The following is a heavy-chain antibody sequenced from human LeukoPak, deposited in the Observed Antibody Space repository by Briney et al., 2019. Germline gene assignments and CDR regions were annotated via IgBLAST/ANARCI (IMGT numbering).Heavy chain of an antibody. Sequence: SETLSLTCTVSGGSISGYFWSWIRQPPGKGLEWIGYIYYSGSTNYNPSLKSRVTISVDTSKNQFSLKLSSVTAADTAVYYCARGYDFWINWFDPWGQGTLVTVSS. CDR2: IYYSGST. CDR1: GGSISGYF. J-gene: IGHJ5*02. CDR3: ARGYDFWINWFDP. D-gene: IGHD3-3*01. V-gene: IGHV4-59*01.